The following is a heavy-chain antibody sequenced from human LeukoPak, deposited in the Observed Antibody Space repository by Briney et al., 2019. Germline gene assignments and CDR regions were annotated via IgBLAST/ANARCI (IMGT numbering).Heavy chain of an antibody. Sequence: SETLSLTCVVYGDSISSGAYSWSWIRQPPGEGLEWIGYIFHTGSTFYNPSLKSRVTISVDNSKNQFSLRLNSVTAADTAVYYCARELWFANAPGSWLDPWGQGTLVTVSS. V-gene: IGHV4-30-2*01. J-gene: IGHJ5*02. CDR2: IFHTGST. CDR1: GDSISSGAYS. D-gene: IGHD3-10*01. CDR3: ARELWFANAPGSWLDP.